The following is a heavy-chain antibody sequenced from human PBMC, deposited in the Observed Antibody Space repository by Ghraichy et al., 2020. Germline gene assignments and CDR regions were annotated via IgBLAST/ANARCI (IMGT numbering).Heavy chain of an antibody. CDR3: AKDPFGSGDY. CDR1: GFTFDDYA. J-gene: IGHJ4*02. V-gene: IGHV3-43*02. Sequence: LSLTCAASGFTFDDYALPWVRQAPVKGLEWDSLITGDGVTTNYPDSVKGRFTISRDNSKNSLYLQMNSLRTEDTALYYCAKDPFGSGDYWGQGTRVTVSS. D-gene: IGHD6-19*01. CDR2: ITGDGVTT.